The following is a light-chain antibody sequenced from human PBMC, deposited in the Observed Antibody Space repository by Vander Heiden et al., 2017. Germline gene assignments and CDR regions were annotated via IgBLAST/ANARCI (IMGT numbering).Light chain of an antibody. V-gene: IGLV3-21*02. CDR1: TIGSES. J-gene: IGLJ1*01. CDR3: QVWDSSSDHYV. CDR2: GDT. Sequence: SLVLTQPPSVSAAAGQTAAITCGGNTIGSESVHWYQQKPVQAPVLVVYGDTDRPSGIPERFSGSNSGNTATLTISRVEAGDAADYYCQVWDSSSDHYVFGGGTTVIVL.